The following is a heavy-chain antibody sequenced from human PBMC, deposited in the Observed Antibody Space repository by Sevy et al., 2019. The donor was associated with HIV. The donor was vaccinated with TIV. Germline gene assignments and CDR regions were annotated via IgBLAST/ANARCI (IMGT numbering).Heavy chain of an antibody. V-gene: IGHV3-30-3*01. CDR3: ARDDYGNSHYFDY. D-gene: IGHD4-17*01. CDR1: GFTFSSYA. Sequence: GGSLRLSCAASGFTFSSYAMHWVRQAPGKGLEWVAVISYDGSNKYYADSVKGRFTISRDNSKNTQYLQMNSLRAEDTAVYYCARDDYGNSHYFDYWGQGTLVTVSS. CDR2: ISYDGSNK. J-gene: IGHJ4*02.